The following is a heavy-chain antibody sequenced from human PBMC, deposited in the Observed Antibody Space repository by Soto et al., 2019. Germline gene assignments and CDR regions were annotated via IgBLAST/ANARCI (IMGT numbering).Heavy chain of an antibody. CDR3: ARHPMHDAQSFDY. V-gene: IGHV4-39*01. CDR1: GGSISSSSYY. CDR2: IYYSGST. J-gene: IGHJ4*02. Sequence: ETLSLTCSVSGGSISSSSYYWGWIRQPPGKGLEWIGGIYYSGSTYYNPSLKSRVTISVDTSKNQLSLKLSSVTAADTAVYYWARHPMHDAQSFDYWGQGTLVTVSS.